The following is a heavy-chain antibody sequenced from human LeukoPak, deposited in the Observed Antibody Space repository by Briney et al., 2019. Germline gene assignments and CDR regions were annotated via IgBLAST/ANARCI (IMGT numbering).Heavy chain of an antibody. CDR1: GDSVSSNSAA. CDR2: TYYGSKWYN. Sequence: SQTLSLTCAISGDSVSSNSAAWNWIRQSPSRGLEWLGRTYYGSKWYNDYAVSVKSRITINPDTSKNQFSLQLNSVTPEDTAVYYCARDSSCSGGSCSINNWFDPWGQGTLVTVSS. J-gene: IGHJ5*02. V-gene: IGHV6-1*01. CDR3: ARDSSCSGGSCSINNWFDP. D-gene: IGHD2-15*01.